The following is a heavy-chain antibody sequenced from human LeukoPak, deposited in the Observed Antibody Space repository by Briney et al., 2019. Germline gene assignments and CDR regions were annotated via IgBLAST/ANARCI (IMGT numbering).Heavy chain of an antibody. V-gene: IGHV4-61*01. CDR3: ARGMVVVAAKDY. Sequence: PSETLSLTCTVSGGSVSSGSYYWSWIRQPPGKGLEWIGYIYYSGSTNYNPSLKSRVTISVDTSKNQFSLKLSSVTAADTAVYYCARGMVVVAAKDYWGQGTLVTVSS. D-gene: IGHD2-15*01. CDR2: IYYSGST. J-gene: IGHJ4*02. CDR1: GGSVSSGSYY.